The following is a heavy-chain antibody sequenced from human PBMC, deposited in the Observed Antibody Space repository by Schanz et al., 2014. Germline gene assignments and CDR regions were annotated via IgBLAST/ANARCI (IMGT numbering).Heavy chain of an antibody. CDR3: TADLWFGAVWGVW. D-gene: IGHD3-10*01. CDR2: IKSKTDGGTR. CDR1: GFSFSSYA. V-gene: IGHV3-15*01. J-gene: IGHJ4*02. Sequence: VQLVDSGGGLVKPGGSLRLSCAASGFSFSSYAMSWVRQAPGKGLQWVARIKSKTDGGTRDYAAPVKGRFTISTDDSKNTVYLKMNSLKTEDTAVYYWTADLWFGAVWGVWWGQGTLVTVSS.